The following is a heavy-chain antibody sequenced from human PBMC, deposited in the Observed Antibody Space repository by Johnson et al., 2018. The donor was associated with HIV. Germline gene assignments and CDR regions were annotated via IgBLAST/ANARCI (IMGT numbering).Heavy chain of an antibody. CDR2: ISPSGGTL. CDR3: ARFGRGGSHAFDI. D-gene: IGHD5-24*01. CDR1: GFTFSSYA. Sequence: VQLVESGGGVVQPGRSLRLSCAASGFTFSSYAMHWVRQAPGKGLEWVSYISPSGGTLFHADSVTGRFTISRDNAKNSLYLQMNSLRAEDTALYYCARFGRGGSHAFDIWGQGTMVTVSS. V-gene: IGHV3-48*04. J-gene: IGHJ3*02.